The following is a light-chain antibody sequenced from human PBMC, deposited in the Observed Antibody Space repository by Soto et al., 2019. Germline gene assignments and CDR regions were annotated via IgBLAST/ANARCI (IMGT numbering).Light chain of an antibody. V-gene: IGLV2-14*01. J-gene: IGLJ1*01. CDR2: AVT. CDR1: SSDIGGYNY. CDR3: TSYTRSSTYV. Sequence: HSVLTQPASVSGSPGQSITISCTGTSSDIGGYNYVSWYQQDSGKAPKLIIYAVTDRPSGVSSRFSGSKSGNTAFLTISGLQAEDEADYYCTSYTRSSTYVFGTGTKVTV.